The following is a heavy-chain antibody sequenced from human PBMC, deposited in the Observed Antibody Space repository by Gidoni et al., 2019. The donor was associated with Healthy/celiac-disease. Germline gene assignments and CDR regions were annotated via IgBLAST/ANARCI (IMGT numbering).Heavy chain of an antibody. J-gene: IGHJ4*02. Sequence: EVQLVESGGGLVQPGGSLRLSCSASGFTFSSYSMNWVRQAPGKGLEWVSYISSSSSTIYYADSVKGRFTISRDNAKNSLYLQMNSLRDEDTAVYYCARETRNRSSWYVDFPLEPLDYWGQGTLVTVSS. CDR2: ISSSSSTI. CDR3: ARETRNRSSWYVDFPLEPLDY. CDR1: GFTFSSYS. D-gene: IGHD6-13*01. V-gene: IGHV3-48*02.